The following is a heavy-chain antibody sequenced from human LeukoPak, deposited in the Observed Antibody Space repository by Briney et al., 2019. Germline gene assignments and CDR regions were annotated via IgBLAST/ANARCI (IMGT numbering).Heavy chain of an antibody. CDR1: GFTFSRYS. D-gene: IGHD6-13*01. Sequence: GGSLRLSCAASGFTFSRYSMNWVRQAPGKGLEWVSSISSSSSYIYYADSVKGRFTISRDNAKNSLYLQMNSLRAEDTAVYYCARLAAAYHFDYWGQGTLVTVSS. CDR2: ISSSSSYI. CDR3: ARLAAAYHFDY. V-gene: IGHV3-21*01. J-gene: IGHJ4*02.